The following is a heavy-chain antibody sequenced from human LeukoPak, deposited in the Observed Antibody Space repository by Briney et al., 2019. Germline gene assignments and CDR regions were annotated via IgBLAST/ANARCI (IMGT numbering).Heavy chain of an antibody. CDR2: MNPNSGNT. Sequence: ASVKVSCKASGYTFTSYDINWVRQATGQGLEWIGWMNPNSGNTGYAQKFQGRVTMTRNTSISTAYMELSSLRSEDTAVYYCARLISQIYDFWSGYYYYMDVWGKGTTVTVPS. CDR1: GYTFTSYD. CDR3: ARLISQIYDFWSGYYYYMDV. D-gene: IGHD3-3*01. J-gene: IGHJ6*03. V-gene: IGHV1-8*01.